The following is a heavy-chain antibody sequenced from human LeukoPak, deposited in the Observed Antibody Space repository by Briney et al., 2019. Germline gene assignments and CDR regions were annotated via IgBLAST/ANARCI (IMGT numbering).Heavy chain of an antibody. CDR3: ARRPYYYGSGSYLGWFDP. Sequence: PSETLSLTCTVSGGSISSSSYYWGWIRQPPGKGLEWIGSIYYSGSTYYNPSLKSRVTISVDTSKNQFSLKLSSVTAADTAVYYCARRPYYYGSGSYLGWFDPWGQGTPVTVYS. CDR2: IYYSGST. CDR1: GGSISSSSYY. V-gene: IGHV4-39*01. J-gene: IGHJ5*02. D-gene: IGHD3-10*01.